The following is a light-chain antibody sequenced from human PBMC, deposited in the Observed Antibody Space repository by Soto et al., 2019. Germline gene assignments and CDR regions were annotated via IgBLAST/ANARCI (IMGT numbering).Light chain of an antibody. CDR1: QSISTL. CDR3: QQSYTTPRT. J-gene: IGKJ1*01. V-gene: IGKV1-39*01. Sequence: DIQMTQSPSSLSASVGDRVSVTCRASQSISTLLNWYQQRPGEAPKLLIYAASSLQSGVPSRFSVSGCGADFTLTIGSLQPGDFATYYCQQSYTTPRTFGQGTKVELK. CDR2: AAS.